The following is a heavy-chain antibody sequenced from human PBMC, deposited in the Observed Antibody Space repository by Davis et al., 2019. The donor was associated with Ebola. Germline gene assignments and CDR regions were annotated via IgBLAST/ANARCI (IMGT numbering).Heavy chain of an antibody. Sequence: ASVKVSCKASGYTFTSYAMHWVRQAPGQRLEWMGWINAGNGNTKYSQKFQGRVTITRDTSASTAYMELSSLRSDDTAVYYCARDRGYSYGFSMDVWGQGTTVTVSS. CDR2: INAGNGNT. J-gene: IGHJ6*02. V-gene: IGHV1-3*01. CDR3: ARDRGYSYGFSMDV. D-gene: IGHD5-18*01. CDR1: GYTFTSYA.